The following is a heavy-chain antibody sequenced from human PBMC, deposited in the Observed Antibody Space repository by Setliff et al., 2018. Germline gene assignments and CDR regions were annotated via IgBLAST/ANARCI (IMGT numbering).Heavy chain of an antibody. Sequence: ASVKVSCKASGGTFSSYAISWVRQAPGQGLEWMGGIIPILGIANYAQKFQGRVTMTTDTSTRTAYMEVTSLRSDDPAVYYCATEKFPGDWGDYWGQGTLVTVSS. CDR2: IIPILGIA. D-gene: IGHD2-21*01. V-gene: IGHV1-69*10. CDR1: GGTFSSYA. J-gene: IGHJ4*02. CDR3: ATEKFPGDWGDY.